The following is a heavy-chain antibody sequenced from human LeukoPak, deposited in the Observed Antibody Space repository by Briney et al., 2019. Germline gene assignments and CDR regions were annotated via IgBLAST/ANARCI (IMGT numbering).Heavy chain of an antibody. V-gene: IGHV3-23*01. CDR1: GFSFINYA. CDR2: ISGSSSST. D-gene: IGHD5-24*01. J-gene: IGHJ4*02. Sequence: GGSLRLSCAASGFSFINYAMSWVRQAPGKGLEWFSAISGSSSSTYYTDSVKGRFTISRDNAKNSLYLHMNSLRAEDTAVYYCASRRDGYNGLDYWGQGTLVTVSS. CDR3: ASRRDGYNGLDY.